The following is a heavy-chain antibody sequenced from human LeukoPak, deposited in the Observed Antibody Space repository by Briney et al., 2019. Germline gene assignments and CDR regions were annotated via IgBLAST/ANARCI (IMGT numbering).Heavy chain of an antibody. CDR1: GYIFTSYY. D-gene: IGHD3-16*01. V-gene: IGHV1-2*06. J-gene: IGHJ4*02. CDR2: INPNSGGT. CDR3: ARVDRLGELFPPFDY. Sequence: GASVKVSCKASGYIFTSYYMHWVRQAPGQGLEWMGRINPNSGGTNYAQKFQGRVTMTRDTSISTAYMELSRLRSDDTAVYYCARVDRLGELFPPFDYWGQGTLVTVSS.